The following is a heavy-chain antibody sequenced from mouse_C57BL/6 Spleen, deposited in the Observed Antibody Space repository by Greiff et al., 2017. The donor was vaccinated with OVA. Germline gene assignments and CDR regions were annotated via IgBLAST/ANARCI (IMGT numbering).Heavy chain of an antibody. CDR3: TRGVPCAY. CDR1: GYTFTDYE. CDR2: IDPETGGT. J-gene: IGHJ3*01. V-gene: IGHV1-15*01. Sequence: VQLQQSGAELVRPGASVTLSCKASGYTFTDYEMHWVKQTPVHGLEWIGAIDPETGGTAYNQKFKGQAILTADKSTSTAYMELRSLTSEDSAVYYCTRGVPCAYWGQGTLVTVSA.